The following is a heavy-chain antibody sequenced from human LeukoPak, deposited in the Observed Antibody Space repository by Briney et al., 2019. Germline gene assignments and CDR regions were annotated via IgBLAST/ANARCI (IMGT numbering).Heavy chain of an antibody. CDR2: SSGTTYI. D-gene: IGHD3-16*01. CDR3: VRDLYARLRLGEPPGY. Sequence: GGSLRLSCAASGFTFSSYSMHWVRQAPGKGLEWVSSSSGTTYIYYADSVKGRFTISRDNAENSLYLQMHSLRAEDTAIYYCVRDLYARLRLGEPPGYWGQGTLVTVSS. J-gene: IGHJ4*02. V-gene: IGHV3-21*01. CDR1: GFTFSSYS.